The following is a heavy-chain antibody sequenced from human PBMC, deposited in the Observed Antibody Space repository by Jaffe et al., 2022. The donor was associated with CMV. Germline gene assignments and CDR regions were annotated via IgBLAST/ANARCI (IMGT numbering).Heavy chain of an antibody. CDR2: INPNSGGT. J-gene: IGHJ6*02. D-gene: IGHD6-19*01. CDR3: ARVRVGVKWLAVYYYYGMDV. Sequence: QVQLVQSGAEVKKPGASVKVSCKASGYTFTGYYMHWVRQAPGQGLEWMGWINPNSGGTNYAQKFQGRVTMTRDTSISTAYMELSRLRSDDTAVYYCARVRVGVKWLAVYYYYGMDVWGQGTTVTVSS. CDR1: GYTFTGYY. V-gene: IGHV1-2*02.